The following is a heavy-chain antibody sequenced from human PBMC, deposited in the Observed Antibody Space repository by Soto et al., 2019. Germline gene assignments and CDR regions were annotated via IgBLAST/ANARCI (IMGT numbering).Heavy chain of an antibody. J-gene: IGHJ4*02. CDR1: GFTFSDYY. V-gene: IGHV3-72*01. CDR3: TRGILGSSRTTPDY. D-gene: IGHD2-2*01. CDR2: IRHKVKFYTT. Sequence: GGSLRLSCAASGFTFSDYYMDWVRQAPGKGLEWVGRIRHKVKFYTTEYATSVKGRFIISRDDSKNSLYLQMNSLKTEDTAVYYCTRGILGSSRTTPDYWGQGSLVTVSS.